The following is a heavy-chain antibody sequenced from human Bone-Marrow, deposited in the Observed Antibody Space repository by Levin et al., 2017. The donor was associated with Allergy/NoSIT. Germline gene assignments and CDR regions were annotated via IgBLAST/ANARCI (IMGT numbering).Heavy chain of an antibody. V-gene: IGHV3-30-3*01. D-gene: IGHD6-19*01. CDR2: ISYDGSNK. CDR1: GFTFSSYA. Sequence: PGGSLRLSCAASGFTFSSYAMHWVRQAPGKGLEWVAVISYDGSNKYYADSVKGRFTISRDNSKNTLYLQMNSLRAEDTAVYYCARDWGSGWSVFLGLDYWGQGTLVTVSS. J-gene: IGHJ4*02. CDR3: ARDWGSGWSVFLGLDY.